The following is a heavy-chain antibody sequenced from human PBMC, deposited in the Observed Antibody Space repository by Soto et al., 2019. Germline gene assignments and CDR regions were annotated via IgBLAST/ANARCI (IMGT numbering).Heavy chain of an antibody. CDR3: ARDRARYVWGSSPFDP. J-gene: IGHJ5*02. CDR1: GFTFSNYG. Sequence: HPGGSLRLSCAASGFTFSNYGMHWVRQAPGKGLEWVAVIWYDGSNKYYADSVKGRFTISRDNSRNTLYLQMNSLRAEDTAVYYCARDRARYVWGSSPFDPWGQGTLVTVSS. CDR2: IWYDGSNK. D-gene: IGHD3-16*01. V-gene: IGHV3-33*08.